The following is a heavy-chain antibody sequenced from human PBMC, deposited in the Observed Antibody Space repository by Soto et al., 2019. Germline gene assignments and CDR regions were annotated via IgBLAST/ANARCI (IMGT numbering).Heavy chain of an antibody. Sequence: EVQLVESGGGLVQPGESLRLSCAASGFTFSSYWMHWVRQAPGKGLVWVAHIDTDGSSTSYADSVKGRFTISRDNAKNKLYLQMKSVRAADMAVCYCARDDFAVGRDYWGLGTLVTVSS. CDR1: GFTFSSYW. D-gene: IGHD1-26*01. J-gene: IGHJ4*02. CDR2: IDTDGSST. V-gene: IGHV3-74*01. CDR3: ARDDFAVGRDY.